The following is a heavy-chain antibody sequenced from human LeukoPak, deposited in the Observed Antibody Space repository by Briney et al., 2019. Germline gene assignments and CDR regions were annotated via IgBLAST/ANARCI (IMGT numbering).Heavy chain of an antibody. J-gene: IGHJ5*02. D-gene: IGHD1-7*01. CDR3: ARSGGYGGLELRWFDP. CDR1: GGTFSSYA. CDR2: IIPIFGTA. V-gene: IGHV1-69*06. Sequence: SVKVSCKASGGTFSSYAISWVRQAAGQGLEWMGGIIPIFGTANYAQKFQGRVTITADKSTSTAYMELSSLRSEDTAVYYCARSGGYGGLELRWFDPWGQGTLVTVSS.